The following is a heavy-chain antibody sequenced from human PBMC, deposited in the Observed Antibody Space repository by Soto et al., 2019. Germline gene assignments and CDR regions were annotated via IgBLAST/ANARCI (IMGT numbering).Heavy chain of an antibody. CDR1: GGTFSSYA. J-gene: IGHJ4*02. CDR2: IIPIFGTA. CDR3: ARDRRGYSYGPFDY. Sequence: GXSVKVSCKASGGTFSSYAISWVRQAPGQGLEWMGGIIPIFGTANYAQKFQGRVTIAADKSTSTAYMELSSLRSEDTAVYYCARDRRGYSYGPFDYWGQGTLVTVSS. D-gene: IGHD5-18*01. V-gene: IGHV1-69*06.